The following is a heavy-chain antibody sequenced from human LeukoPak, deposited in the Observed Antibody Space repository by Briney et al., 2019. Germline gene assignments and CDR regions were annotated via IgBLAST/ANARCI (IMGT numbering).Heavy chain of an antibody. Sequence: GGSLRLSCAASGFTFSSYGMHWVRQAPGKGLEWVAVIWYDGSNKYYADSVKGRFTISRDNSKNTLYLQMNSLRAEDTAVYYCATSDSGYYYNFHYWGQGTPVIVSS. V-gene: IGHV3-33*01. CDR3: ATSDSGYYYNFHY. D-gene: IGHD3-22*01. CDR1: GFTFSSYG. CDR2: IWYDGSNK. J-gene: IGHJ4*02.